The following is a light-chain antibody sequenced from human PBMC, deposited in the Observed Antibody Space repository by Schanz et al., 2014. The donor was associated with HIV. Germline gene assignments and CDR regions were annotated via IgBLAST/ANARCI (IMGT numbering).Light chain of an antibody. V-gene: IGKV3-20*01. J-gene: IGKJ1*01. Sequence: EIVLTQSPGTLSLSPGERGTLSCRASQSVKSNFIGWYQQKPGQAPRLLIFGASNRATGIPDRFSGGVSGTDFTLTISRVEPEDYAVYYCQQYSGSPPWTFGQGTKVEIK. CDR3: QQYSGSPPWT. CDR1: QSVKSNF. CDR2: GAS.